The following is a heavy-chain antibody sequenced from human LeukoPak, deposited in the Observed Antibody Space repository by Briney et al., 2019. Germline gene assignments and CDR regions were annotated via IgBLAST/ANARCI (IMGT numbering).Heavy chain of an antibody. V-gene: IGHV1-2*02. CDR2: INPNSGGT. CDR1: GYTFTGYY. CDR3: ARVRYSGYDYVGY. D-gene: IGHD5-12*01. J-gene: IGHJ4*02. Sequence: ASVKVSCKASGYTFTGYYMHWVRQAPGQGLEWMGWINPNSGGTNYAQKFQGRVTMTRDTSISTAYMEPSRLRSDDTAVYYCARVRYSGYDYVGYWGQGTLVTVSS.